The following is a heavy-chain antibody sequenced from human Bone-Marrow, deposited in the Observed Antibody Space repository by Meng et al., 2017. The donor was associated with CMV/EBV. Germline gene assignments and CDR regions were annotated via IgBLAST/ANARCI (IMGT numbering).Heavy chain of an antibody. D-gene: IGHD3-3*01. CDR2: INPNSGGT. V-gene: IGHV1-2*02. CDR1: GYTFTGYY. J-gene: IGHJ6*02. Sequence: ASVKVSCKASGYTFTGYYMHWVRQAPGQGLEWMGWINPNSGGTNYAQKFQGRVTMTRDTSISTAYMELSRLRSYDTAVYYCASPSTVYYDFWSGLTEGYMDVWGQGTTVTVPS. CDR3: ASPSTVYYDFWSGLTEGYMDV.